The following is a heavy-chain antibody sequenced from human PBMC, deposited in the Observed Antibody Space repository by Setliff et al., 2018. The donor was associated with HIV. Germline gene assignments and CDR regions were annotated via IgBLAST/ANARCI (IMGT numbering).Heavy chain of an antibody. V-gene: IGHV4-61*09. J-gene: IGHJ6*02. CDR2: MHASGST. Sequence: SETLSLTCTVSGGSISSGNHYWAWIRQPAGKRLEWIGHMHASGSTYYNPSLNSRASISVDTSNSKVSLRLTSVTAADTAVYYCAREIPFRGNANMWDYYAMDVWGQGITVTVSS. D-gene: IGHD3-16*01. CDR3: AREIPFRGNANMWDYYAMDV. CDR1: GGSISSGNHY.